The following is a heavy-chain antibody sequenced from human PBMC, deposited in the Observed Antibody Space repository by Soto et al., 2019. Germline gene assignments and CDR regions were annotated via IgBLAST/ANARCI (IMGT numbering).Heavy chain of an antibody. CDR1: GGSISSSNW. D-gene: IGHD3-3*02. CDR2: IYHSGST. J-gene: IGHJ3*02. CDR3: ARVLGNDAFDI. Sequence: SETLSLTCAVSGGSISSSNWWSWVRQPPGKGLEWIGEIYHSGSTNYNPSLKGRVTISVDKSKNQFSLKLSSVTAADTAVYYCARVLGNDAFDIWGQGTMVTVSS. V-gene: IGHV4-4*02.